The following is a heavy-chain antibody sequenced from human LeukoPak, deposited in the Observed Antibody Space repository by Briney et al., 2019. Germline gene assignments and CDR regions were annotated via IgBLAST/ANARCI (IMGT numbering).Heavy chain of an antibody. CDR2: IYYSGST. CDR3: ARDISGTAFDY. CDR1: GGSISSYY. J-gene: IGHJ4*02. V-gene: IGHV4-59*01. D-gene: IGHD1-1*01. Sequence: SETLSLTCTVSGGSISSYYWSWIRQPPGKGLEWIGYIYYSGSTNYNPSLKSRVTISVDTSKNQFSLKLSSVTAADTAMYYCARDISGTAFDYWGQGTLVTVSS.